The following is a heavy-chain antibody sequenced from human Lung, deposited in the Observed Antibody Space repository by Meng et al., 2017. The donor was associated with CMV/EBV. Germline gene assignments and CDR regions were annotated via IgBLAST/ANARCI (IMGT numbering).Heavy chain of an antibody. CDR1: GGSFSGYY. D-gene: IGHD2-2*02. CDR2: INHSGST. Sequence: SETXSLTCAVYGGSFSGYYWSWIRQPPGKGLEWIGEINHSGSTNYNPSLKSRVTISVDTSKNQFSLKLSSVTAADTAVYYCARASRYCSSTSCYRRGWFDPWXQGTLVTVSS. V-gene: IGHV4-34*01. J-gene: IGHJ5*02. CDR3: ARASRYCSSTSCYRRGWFDP.